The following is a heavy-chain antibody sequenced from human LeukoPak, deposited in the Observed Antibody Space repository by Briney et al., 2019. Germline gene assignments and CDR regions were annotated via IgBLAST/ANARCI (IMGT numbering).Heavy chain of an antibody. CDR1: GFTFMNYW. CDR2: MNSDGSSI. Sequence: GGSLRLSCAASGFTFMNYWMHWVRQVPGKGLEPVSRMNSDGSSITYADAVKGRFTISRDNAKNTVYLQMNSLRVEDTAVYYCVREMRRDYGGLDYWGQGTLVTVSS. CDR3: VREMRRDYGGLDY. V-gene: IGHV3-74*01. J-gene: IGHJ4*02. D-gene: IGHD4/OR15-4a*01.